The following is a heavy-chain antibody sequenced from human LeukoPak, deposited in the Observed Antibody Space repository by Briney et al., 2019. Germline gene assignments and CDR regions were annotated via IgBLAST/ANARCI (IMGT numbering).Heavy chain of an antibody. CDR1: GFPITSYG. Sequence: GGSLRLSCAASGFPITSYGIHWVRQAPGKGLEWLAFVSYDGSSQYYADSVKGRFTISRDNSRNTLYLQLNSLRAEDTAVYYCARDRIRNFDYMYYFDSWGQGTLVTVSS. J-gene: IGHJ4*02. CDR2: VSYDGSSQ. D-gene: IGHD3-9*01. V-gene: IGHV3-30-3*01. CDR3: ARDRIRNFDYMYYFDS.